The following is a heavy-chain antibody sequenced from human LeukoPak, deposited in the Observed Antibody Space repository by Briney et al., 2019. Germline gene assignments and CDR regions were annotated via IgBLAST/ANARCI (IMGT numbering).Heavy chain of an antibody. CDR3: AKGLDYYDSSGYPEYFQH. D-gene: IGHD3-22*01. Sequence: PGGSLRLSCAASGFTFTTYEVNWVRQAPGKGLEWVSYISSDGYTIYYADSVKGRFTISRDNAKNTLYLQMNSLRAEDTAVYYCAKGLDYYDSSGYPEYFQHWGQGTLVTVSS. V-gene: IGHV3-48*03. J-gene: IGHJ1*01. CDR2: ISSDGYTI. CDR1: GFTFTTYE.